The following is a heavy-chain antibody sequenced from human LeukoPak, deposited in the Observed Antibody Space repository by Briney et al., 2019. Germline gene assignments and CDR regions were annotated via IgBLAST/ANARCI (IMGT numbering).Heavy chain of an antibody. CDR1: RFTSSNYG. J-gene: IGHJ4*02. CDR2: ISEEGNNK. CDR3: AKDIAVRTVLGYCSSTSGSIDY. D-gene: IGHD2-2*01. V-gene: IGHV3-30*18. Sequence: GRTLRLSCAPSRFTSSNYGVHCVPEAPGHGLEWVAVISEEGNNKSHADTVKGRFTISREYSKNTMYLQISRLRAHATAVYYCAKDIAVRTVLGYCSSTSGSIDYWGQGTLVTVSS.